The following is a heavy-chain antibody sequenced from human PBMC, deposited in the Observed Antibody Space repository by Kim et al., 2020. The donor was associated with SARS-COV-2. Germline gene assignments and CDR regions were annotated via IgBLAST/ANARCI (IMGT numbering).Heavy chain of an antibody. J-gene: IGHJ5*02. CDR2: IYGDGDK. V-gene: IGHV2-5*02. CDR3: AHRRAPIDGDWFDP. Sequence: SGPTLVNPTQTLTLTCTFSGFSVNSGRMGVGWFRQPPGKALEWLGLIYGDGDKFYRPSLNTRLTITKDTSKNQVLLIMTNMDPVDTGTYFCAHRRAPIDGDWFDPWGKGALVAVSS. CDR1: GFSVNSGRMG. D-gene: IGHD3-10*01.